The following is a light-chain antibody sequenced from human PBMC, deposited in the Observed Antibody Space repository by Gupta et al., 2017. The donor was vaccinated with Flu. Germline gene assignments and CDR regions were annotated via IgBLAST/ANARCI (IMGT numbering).Light chain of an antibody. Sequence: SYELTQSPSVSVSPGQTARLTCSGDVLSNQYTFWYQQKPGQAPLLIIYKHRERPSGIPERFSGSSSGTTVTLTISGVQAEDEADYYCQSADSTGSSVVFGGGTKLAVL. V-gene: IGLV3-25*02. CDR1: VLSNQY. J-gene: IGLJ2*01. CDR2: KHR. CDR3: QSADSTGSSVV.